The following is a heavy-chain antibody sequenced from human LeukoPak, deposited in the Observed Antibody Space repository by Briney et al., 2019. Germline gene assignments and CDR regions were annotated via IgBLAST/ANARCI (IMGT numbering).Heavy chain of an antibody. Sequence: SQTLSLTCTVSGGSISSGDYYWSWIRRPPGKGLEWIGYIYYSGSTYYNPSLKSRVTISVDTSKNQFSLKLSSVTAADTAVYYCARDVSPNSTYYYDSSGPGGAFDIWGQGTMVTVSS. J-gene: IGHJ3*02. CDR2: IYYSGST. CDR1: GGSISSGDYY. V-gene: IGHV4-30-4*08. CDR3: ARDVSPNSTYYYDSSGPGGAFDI. D-gene: IGHD3-22*01.